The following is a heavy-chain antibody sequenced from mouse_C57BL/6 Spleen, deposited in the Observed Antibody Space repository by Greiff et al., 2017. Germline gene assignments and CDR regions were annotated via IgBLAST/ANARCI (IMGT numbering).Heavy chain of an antibody. CDR1: GFTFSDYG. V-gene: IGHV5-17*01. D-gene: IGHD1-1*01. J-gene: IGHJ1*03. Sequence: DVKLVESGGGLVKPGGSLKLSCAASGFTFSDYGMHWVRQAPEKGLEWVAYISSGSSTIYYADTVKGRFTISRDNAKNTLFLQMTSLRSEDTAMYYCAKPYGSTLGDFDYWGTGTTVTVSS. CDR3: AKPYGSTLGDFDY. CDR2: ISSGSSTI.